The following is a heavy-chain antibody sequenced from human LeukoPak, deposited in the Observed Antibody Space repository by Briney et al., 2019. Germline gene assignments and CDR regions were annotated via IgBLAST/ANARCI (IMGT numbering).Heavy chain of an antibody. CDR1: GFTFSDYF. CDR2: IDLEGSQR. D-gene: IGHD4/OR15-4a*01. CDR3: ARDVDYANPRHDY. J-gene: IGHJ4*02. Sequence: GGSLRLSCAASGFTFSDYFMSWVRQAPGKGLEWVANIDLEGSQRFYVDSLKGRFTISRDNANNLVYLQMNSLRAEDTAVYYCARDVDYANPRHDYWGQGTLVTVSS. V-gene: IGHV3-7*01.